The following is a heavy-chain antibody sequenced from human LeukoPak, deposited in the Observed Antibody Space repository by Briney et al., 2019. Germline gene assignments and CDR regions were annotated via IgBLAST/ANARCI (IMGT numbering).Heavy chain of an antibody. D-gene: IGHD3-3*01. CDR2: IYYSGTT. CDR3: ARAPLEWLLSSFGEYFQH. Sequence: SETLSLTCTVSGGSISSSPYYWGWIRQPPGKGLEWIGSIYYSGTTHYNPSLESRVTISVDTSKNQFSLKLSSVTAADTAVYYCARAPLEWLLSSFGEYFQHWGQGTLVTVSS. J-gene: IGHJ1*01. V-gene: IGHV4-39*07. CDR1: GGSISSSPYY.